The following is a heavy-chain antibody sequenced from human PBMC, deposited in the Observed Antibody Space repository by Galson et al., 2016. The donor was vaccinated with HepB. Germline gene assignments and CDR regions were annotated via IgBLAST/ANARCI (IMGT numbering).Heavy chain of an antibody. CDR3: AREGWDYDFWSGYSREAFDI. CDR1: GFTFSSYG. J-gene: IGHJ3*02. V-gene: IGHV3-33*01. CDR2: IWYDGSNK. D-gene: IGHD3-3*01. Sequence: SLRLSCAASGFTFSSYGMHWVRQAPGKGLEWAAVIWYDGSNKYYADSVKGRFTISRDNSKNTLYLLMNSLRAEDTAVYYCAREGWDYDFWSGYSREAFDIWGQGTMVTVSS.